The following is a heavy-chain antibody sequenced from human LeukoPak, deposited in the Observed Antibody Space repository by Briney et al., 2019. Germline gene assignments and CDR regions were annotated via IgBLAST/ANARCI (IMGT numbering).Heavy chain of an antibody. V-gene: IGHV3-30*18. Sequence: GGSLTLSCAASGFTFSSYGMHWVRQAPGKGLEWVAVISYDGSNKYHADSVKGRFTISRDNSKNTLYLQMNSLRAEDTAVYYCAKVGRRGYSGYDYFDYWGQGTLVTVSS. CDR2: ISYDGSNK. D-gene: IGHD5-12*01. CDR3: AKVGRRGYSGYDYFDY. J-gene: IGHJ4*02. CDR1: GFTFSSYG.